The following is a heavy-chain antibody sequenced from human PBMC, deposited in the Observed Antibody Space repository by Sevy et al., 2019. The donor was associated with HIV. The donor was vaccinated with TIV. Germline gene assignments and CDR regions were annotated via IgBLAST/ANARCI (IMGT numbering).Heavy chain of an antibody. CDR2: ISAYNGNT. J-gene: IGHJ5*02. Sequence: ASVKVSCKASGYTFTSYGISWVRQAPGQGLEWMGWISAYNGNTNYAQKLQGRVTMTTDTSTSTAYMELRSLRSDDTAVYYSARDQGYCSSTSCYDWFDPWGQGTLVTVSS. CDR3: ARDQGYCSSTSCYDWFDP. CDR1: GYTFTSYG. V-gene: IGHV1-18*01. D-gene: IGHD2-2*01.